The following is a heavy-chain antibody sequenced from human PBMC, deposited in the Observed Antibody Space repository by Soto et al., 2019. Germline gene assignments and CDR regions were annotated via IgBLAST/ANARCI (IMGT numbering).Heavy chain of an antibody. CDR2: IYYSGST. CDR3: ARVMPIVVVPAAIGNWFDP. Sequence: SSETLSLTCTVSGGSISSGDYYWSWIRQPPGKGLEWIGYIYYSGSTYYNPSLKSRFTISVDTSKNQFSLKLSSVTAADTAVYYCARVMPIVVVPAAIGNWFDPWGQGTLVTVSS. J-gene: IGHJ5*02. D-gene: IGHD2-2*01. CDR1: GGSISSGDYY. V-gene: IGHV4-30-4*01.